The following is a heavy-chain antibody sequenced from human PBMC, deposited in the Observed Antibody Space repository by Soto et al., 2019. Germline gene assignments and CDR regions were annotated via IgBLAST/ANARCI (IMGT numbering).Heavy chain of an antibody. CDR2: ISWNSGSI. J-gene: IGHJ3*02. D-gene: IGHD3-16*01. V-gene: IGHV3-9*01. Sequence: DVQLVESGGGLVQPGRSLRLSCAASGFTFDDYAMHWVRQAPGKGLEWVSGISWNSGSIGYADSVKGRFTISRDNAKNSLYLQMNRLRTEDKALYYCAKDNPRAEFGGVGVAFDIWGQGTMVTVSS. CDR3: AKDNPRAEFGGVGVAFDI. CDR1: GFTFDDYA.